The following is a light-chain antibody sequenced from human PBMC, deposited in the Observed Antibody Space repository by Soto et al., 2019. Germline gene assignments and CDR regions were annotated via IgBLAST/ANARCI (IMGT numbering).Light chain of an antibody. J-gene: IGKJ1*01. Sequence: IVLTQSPATLSVSPGETATLSCRASENINTYLAWYQQKPGQAPKLLIYDASNRATGIPARFSASGSGTDFTLSISSLEPEDFATYYCQHYNSYSEAFGQGTKVELK. CDR2: DAS. CDR3: QHYNSYSEA. V-gene: IGKV3-11*01. CDR1: ENINTY.